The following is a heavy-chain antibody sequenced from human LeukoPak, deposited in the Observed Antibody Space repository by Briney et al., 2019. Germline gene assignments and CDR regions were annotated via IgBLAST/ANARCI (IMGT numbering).Heavy chain of an antibody. J-gene: IGHJ4*02. CDR2: IYSGGST. CDR3: ARESLTTVAVASVY. CDR1: GFTVSSNY. D-gene: IGHD6-19*01. V-gene: IGHV3-66*01. Sequence: GGSLRLSCAASGFTVSSNYMSWVRQAPGKGLEWVSVIYSGGSTYYADSVKGRFTISRDNSKNTLYLQVNSLRAEDTAVYYCARESLTTVAVASVYWGQGTLVTVSS.